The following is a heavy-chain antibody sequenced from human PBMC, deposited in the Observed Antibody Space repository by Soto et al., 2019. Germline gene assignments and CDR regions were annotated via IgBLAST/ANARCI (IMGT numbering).Heavy chain of an antibody. CDR1: GFTFSSYG. Sequence: QVQLVESGGGVVQPGRSLRLSCAASGFTFSSYGMHWVRQAPGEGLEWVAVISYDGSNKYYADSVKGRFTVSRDNSKNTLFLQMNSLRGEDTAVYYCAKESYSSSSYYYGMDFWGQGTTVTVSS. V-gene: IGHV3-30*18. J-gene: IGHJ6*02. CDR2: ISYDGSNK. CDR3: AKESYSSSSYYYGMDF. D-gene: IGHD6-6*01.